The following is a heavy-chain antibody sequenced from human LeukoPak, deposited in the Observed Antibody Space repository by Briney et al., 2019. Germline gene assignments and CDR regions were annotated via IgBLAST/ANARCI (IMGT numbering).Heavy chain of an antibody. CDR2: ISYDGSNK. CDR1: GFTFCSYA. V-gene: IGHV3-30-3*01. D-gene: IGHD4-17*01. J-gene: IGHJ4*02. Sequence: GGSLRLSCAASGFTFCSYAMLRVRQAPGKGREWLAVISYDGSNKYYAYSVKGRFTISRDNSKNTLYLQMNSLRAEDTVVYYCARGMTTVPTSQFDFWGQRALGTMSS. CDR3: ARGMTTVPTSQFDF.